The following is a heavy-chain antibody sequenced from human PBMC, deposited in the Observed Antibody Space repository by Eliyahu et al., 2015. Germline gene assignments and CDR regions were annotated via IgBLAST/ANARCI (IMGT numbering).Heavy chain of an antibody. CDR1: GITFSSYG. Sequence: QVQLVESGGGVVRPGRSLXLSCAASGITFSSYGMHWVRQXPGKGLEXVAIISYDGSHKHYADSVKGRFTISRDNSKNTLYLEMNSLRAEDTSVYYCAVDSGSYFRDYWGQGTLVTVSA. CDR3: AVDSGSYFRDY. V-gene: IGHV3-30*03. CDR2: ISYDGSHK. D-gene: IGHD1-26*01. J-gene: IGHJ4*02.